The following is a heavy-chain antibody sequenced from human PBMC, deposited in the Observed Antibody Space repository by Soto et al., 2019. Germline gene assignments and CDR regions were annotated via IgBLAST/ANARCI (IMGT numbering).Heavy chain of an antibody. J-gene: IGHJ3*01. CDR2: LYDVDGS. CDR1: GLTISGKKY. V-gene: IGHV3-53*01. D-gene: IGHD1-1*01. Sequence: GGSLRLSCAAFGLTISGKKYVAWVRQAPGKGLEWVSALYDVDGSFYADSVKGRFTTSSDSSKTTVYLQINDLRPDDTAVYYCATWHEREHAYDVWGQGTTITVSS. CDR3: ATWHEREHAYDV.